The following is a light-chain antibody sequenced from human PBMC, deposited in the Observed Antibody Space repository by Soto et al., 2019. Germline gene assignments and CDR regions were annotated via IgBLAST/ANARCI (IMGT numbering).Light chain of an antibody. J-gene: IGKJ4*01. Sequence: DIVMTQSPDSLAVSLGERATINCKASQSVLHSSNNKNYLAWYQQKPGQPPNLIIYWASTRESVVPERFSGSGSGTDFTLTISSLQAKDVAVYYCQQYYITPLTFGGGITVQIK. CDR2: WAS. CDR1: QSVLHSSNNKNY. CDR3: QQYYITPLT. V-gene: IGKV4-1*01.